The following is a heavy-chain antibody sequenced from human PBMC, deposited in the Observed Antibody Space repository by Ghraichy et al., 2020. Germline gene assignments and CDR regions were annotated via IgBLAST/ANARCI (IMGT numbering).Heavy chain of an antibody. CDR1: GYTFTGYY. CDR3: ARDRRWLQSYYFDY. D-gene: IGHD5-24*01. CDR2: INPNSGGT. Sequence: ASVKVSCKASGYTFTGYYMHWVRQAPGPGLEWMGRINPNSGGTNYAQKFQGRVTMTRDTSISTAYMELSRLRSDDTAVYYCARDRRWLQSYYFDYWGQGTLVTVSS. V-gene: IGHV1-2*06. J-gene: IGHJ4*02.